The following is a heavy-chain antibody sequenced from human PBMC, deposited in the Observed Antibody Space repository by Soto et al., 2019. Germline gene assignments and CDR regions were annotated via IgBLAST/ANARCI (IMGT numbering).Heavy chain of an antibody. J-gene: IGHJ6*02. D-gene: IGHD5-12*01. Sequence: PGGSLRLSCAASGFTFSSYSMNWVRQAPGKGLEWVSYISSSSSTIYYADSVKGRFTISRDNAKNSLYLQMNSLRDEDTAVYYCAADSGYDPILGYYYYGMDVWGQGTTVTVSS. CDR2: ISSSSSTI. V-gene: IGHV3-48*02. CDR3: AADSGYDPILGYYYYGMDV. CDR1: GFTFSSYS.